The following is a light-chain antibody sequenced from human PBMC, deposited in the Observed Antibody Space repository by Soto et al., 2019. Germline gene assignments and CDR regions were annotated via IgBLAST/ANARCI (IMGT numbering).Light chain of an antibody. Sequence: QSVVTQPPSASGTPGQRVTISCSGSSSNIGSNYVYWYQQLPETAPKLVIYRNNQRPSGVPDRFSGSKSGTSASLAISGLRSEDEADYHCAAWDNSLSGWVFGGGTKLTVL. CDR2: RNN. CDR3: AAWDNSLSGWV. CDR1: SSNIGSNY. V-gene: IGLV1-47*01. J-gene: IGLJ3*02.